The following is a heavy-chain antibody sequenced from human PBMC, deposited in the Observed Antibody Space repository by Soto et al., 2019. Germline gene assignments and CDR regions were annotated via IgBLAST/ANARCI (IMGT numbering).Heavy chain of an antibody. CDR2: IYHTGTS. Sequence: SETLSLTCTVSGGSVNNGSYYWSWIRQPPGKGLEWIGYIYHTGTSNHNPSLKSRVTMSVDTSKNLFSLKVKSVTAADTAVYYCARNSRGYIYGYYFDSWGQGTLVNVSS. V-gene: IGHV4-61*03. D-gene: IGHD5-18*01. CDR1: GGSVNNGSYY. CDR3: ARNSRGYIYGYYFDS. J-gene: IGHJ4*02.